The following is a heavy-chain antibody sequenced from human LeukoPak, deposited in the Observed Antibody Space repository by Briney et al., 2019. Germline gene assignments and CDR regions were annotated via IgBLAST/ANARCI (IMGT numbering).Heavy chain of an antibody. CDR3: ARRPGPRLQGRLRFDY. D-gene: IGHD4-11*01. CDR1: GGSISSSSYY. V-gene: IGHV4-39*01. CDR2: IYYSGST. Sequence: PSETLSLTCTVSGGSISSSSYYWGWIRQPPGKGLEWIGSIYYSGSTYYNPSLKSRVTISVDTSKNQFSLKLSSVTAADTAVYYCARRPGPRLQGRLRFDYWGQGTLVTVSS. J-gene: IGHJ4*02.